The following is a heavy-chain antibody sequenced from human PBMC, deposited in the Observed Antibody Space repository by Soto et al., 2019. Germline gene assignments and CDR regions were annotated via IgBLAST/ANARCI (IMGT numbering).Heavy chain of an antibody. J-gene: IGHJ4*02. V-gene: IGHV1-69*12. CDR1: GGTFSNNA. D-gene: IGHD6-6*01. CDR3: ARGLPFGSSYLDH. CDR2: IIPISGTT. Sequence: QVQLVQSGAEVKKPGSSVKVSCKASGGTFSNNAIAWVRQAPGQGPEWMGGIIPISGTTIYAQKFKGSVTLSADASTSTAYMELSSLRSEDTAMYYCARGLPFGSSYLDHWGQGTLVTVSS.